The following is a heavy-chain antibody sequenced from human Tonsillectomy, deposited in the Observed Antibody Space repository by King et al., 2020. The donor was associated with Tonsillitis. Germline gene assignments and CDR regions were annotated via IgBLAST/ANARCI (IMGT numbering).Heavy chain of an antibody. CDR3: ARGNSGYDVIDY. CDR1: GGSISSGGHS. D-gene: IGHD5-12*01. CDR2: IYHSGST. J-gene: IGHJ4*02. V-gene: IGHV4-30-2*01. Sequence: QLQESGSGLVKPSQTLSFTCAVSGGSISSGGHSWSWIRQPPGKGLEWIGYIYHSGSTYYNPSLKSRVTISVDRSKNQFSLKLSSVTAADTAVYYCARGNSGYDVIDYWGQGTLVTVSS.